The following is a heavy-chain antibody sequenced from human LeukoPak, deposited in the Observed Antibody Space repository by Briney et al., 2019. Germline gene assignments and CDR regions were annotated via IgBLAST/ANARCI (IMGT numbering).Heavy chain of an antibody. CDR1: GYTFTSYD. Sequence: WASVKVSCKASGYTFTSYDINWVRQATGQGLEGMGWMNPNSGNTGYAQKFQGRVTITRNTSISTAYMELSSLRSEDTAVYYCARVQSSSWYLNWGQGTLVTVSS. CDR3: ARVQSSSWYLN. D-gene: IGHD6-13*01. CDR2: MNPNSGNT. J-gene: IGHJ4*02. V-gene: IGHV1-8*03.